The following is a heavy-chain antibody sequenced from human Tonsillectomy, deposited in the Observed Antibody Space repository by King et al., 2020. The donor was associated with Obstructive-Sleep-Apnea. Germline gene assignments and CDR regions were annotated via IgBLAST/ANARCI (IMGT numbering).Heavy chain of an antibody. D-gene: IGHD3-3*01. CDR2: IRYDGSDK. V-gene: IGHV3-30*02. CDR3: AKGKSNYDFWSGFDS. Sequence: VQLVESGGGVVQLGRSLRLSCEASGFIFNTYVMHWVRQASGKGLEWVAFIRYDGSDKYYADYVKGRFTISRDNSKNTLYLQMNSLRTEDTDVYYCAKGKSNYDFWSGFDSWGQGTLVTVSS. J-gene: IGHJ4*02. CDR1: GFIFNTYV.